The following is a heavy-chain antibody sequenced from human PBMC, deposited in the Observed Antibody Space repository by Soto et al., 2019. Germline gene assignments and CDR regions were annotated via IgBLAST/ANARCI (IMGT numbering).Heavy chain of an antibody. CDR1: GGSISSSSYY. V-gene: IGHV4-39*01. Sequence: SETLSLTCTVSGGSISSSSYYWGWIRQPPGKGLEWIGSIYYSGSTYYNPSLKSRVTISVDTSKNQFSLKLSSVTAADTAVYYCARHKQQLALNLFDPWGQGTLVTVSS. D-gene: IGHD6-13*01. J-gene: IGHJ5*02. CDR2: IYYSGST. CDR3: ARHKQQLALNLFDP.